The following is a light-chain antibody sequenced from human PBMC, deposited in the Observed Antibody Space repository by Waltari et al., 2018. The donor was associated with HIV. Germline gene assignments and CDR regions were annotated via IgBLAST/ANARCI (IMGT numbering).Light chain of an antibody. CDR3: CSCATPNTRV. CDR2: EGT. V-gene: IGLV2-23*01. J-gene: IGLJ3*02. CDR1: SSDVGSCKF. Sequence: QSALTQPASVSGSPGQSISISCTGTSSDVGSCKFVSWYQQHPGKAPKLLIYEGTKRPSGVSHRFSASKSGNTASLTISGLQAEDEADYYCCSCATPNTRVFGGGTKLTVL.